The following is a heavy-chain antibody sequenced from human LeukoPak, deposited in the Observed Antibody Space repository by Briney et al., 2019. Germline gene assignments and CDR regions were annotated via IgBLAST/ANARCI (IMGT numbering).Heavy chain of an antibody. CDR2: IYYSGST. CDR1: GGSISSYY. CDR3: AREGGYCSSTSCRNWFEP. J-gene: IGHJ5*02. D-gene: IGHD2-2*01. Sequence: TSETLSLTCTVSGGSISSYYWSWIRQPPGKGLEWIGHIYYSGSTNYNPSLKSRVTISVDTSKNQFSLKLSSVTAADTAVYYCAREGGYCSSTSCRNWFEPWGQGTLVTVSS. V-gene: IGHV4-59*01.